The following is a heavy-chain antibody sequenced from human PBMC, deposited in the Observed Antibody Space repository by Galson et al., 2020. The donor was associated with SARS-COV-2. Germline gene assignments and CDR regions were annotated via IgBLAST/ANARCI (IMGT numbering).Heavy chain of an antibody. CDR1: GFSFSRYA. Sequence: GESLKISCAASGFSFSRYAMHWVRQAPGKGLEWVAVMSNDGTNAYYADSVKGRFTISRDNSKNTLYLQMNSLRAEDTAVYYCARDLEEWELIFPFDYWGQGTLLTVSS. CDR2: MSNDGTNA. D-gene: IGHD1-26*01. J-gene: IGHJ4*02. CDR3: ARDLEEWELIFPFDY. V-gene: IGHV3-30*07.